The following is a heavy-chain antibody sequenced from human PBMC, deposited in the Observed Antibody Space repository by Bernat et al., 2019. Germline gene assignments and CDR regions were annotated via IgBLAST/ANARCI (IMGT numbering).Heavy chain of an antibody. D-gene: IGHD5-18*01. CDR3: ASGYSYSSLVNCYSGMDA. Sequence: QVQLVQSGAEVKKPGASVKVSCKASGYTFTGYYMHWVRQAPGQGLEWMGRINPNSGGTNYAQKFQGRDTMTRDTSISTAYLELSRLRSDDTAVYYCASGYSYSSLVNCYSGMDAWDQGTTVTVSS. CDR2: INPNSGGT. V-gene: IGHV1-2*06. CDR1: GYTFTGYY. J-gene: IGHJ6*02.